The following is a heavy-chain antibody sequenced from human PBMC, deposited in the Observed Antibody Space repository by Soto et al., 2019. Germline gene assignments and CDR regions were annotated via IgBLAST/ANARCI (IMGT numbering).Heavy chain of an antibody. CDR2: IYYSGST. D-gene: IGHD3-10*01. Sequence: SETLCPTYTVSAGSIRPRRYYWGRLRHDTGKGFVWIGSIYYSGSTYYNPSLKSRVTISVDTSKNQFSLKLSSVTAADTAVYYCARQCTVRYYGSGSYCYYYGMDVWGQGTTVT. V-gene: IGHV4-39*01. J-gene: IGHJ6*02. CDR1: AGSIRPRRYY. CDR3: ARQCTVRYYGSGSYCYYYGMDV.